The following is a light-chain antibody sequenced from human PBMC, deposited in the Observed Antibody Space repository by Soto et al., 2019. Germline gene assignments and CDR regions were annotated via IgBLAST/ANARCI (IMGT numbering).Light chain of an antibody. CDR1: QSVSSN. V-gene: IGKV3-15*01. Sequence: IVLTQSPGTLSLSPGERGALSCRASQSVSSNYVAWYQQKPGQAPRLLISGASTRATGIPARFSGSGSGTEFTLTISSLQSEDFAVYYCQQYNNWPPVTFGQGTKVEIK. CDR2: GAS. J-gene: IGKJ1*01. CDR3: QQYNNWPPVT.